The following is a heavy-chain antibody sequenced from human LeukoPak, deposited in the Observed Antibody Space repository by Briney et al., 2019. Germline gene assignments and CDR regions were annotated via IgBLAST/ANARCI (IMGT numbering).Heavy chain of an antibody. V-gene: IGHV3-30-3*01. CDR2: ISYDGSNK. Sequence: GGSLRLSCAASGFTFNSYAMHWVRQAPGKGLEWVAAISYDGSNKHYADSVKGRLTISRDNSKNTMYLQMNSLRIEDTAVYYCARDSGWAFDMWGQGTMVTVSS. CDR1: GFTFNSYA. J-gene: IGHJ3*02. D-gene: IGHD3-22*01. CDR3: ARDSGWAFDM.